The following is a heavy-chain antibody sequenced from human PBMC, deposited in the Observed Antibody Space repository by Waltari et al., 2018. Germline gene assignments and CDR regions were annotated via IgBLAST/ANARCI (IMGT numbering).Heavy chain of an antibody. CDR3: AREIPYDYVWGSYRSRYNWFDP. CDR1: GGSFRGYS. J-gene: IGHJ5*02. CDR2: IKHSGST. D-gene: IGHD3-16*02. Sequence: QVQLQQWGAGLLKPSETLSLTCAVYGGSFRGYSWSWIRQPPGKGREWIGDIKHSGSTNYNPSLKSRVTISVDTSKNQFSLKLSSVTAADTAVYYCAREIPYDYVWGSYRSRYNWFDPWGQGTLVTVSS. V-gene: IGHV4-34*01.